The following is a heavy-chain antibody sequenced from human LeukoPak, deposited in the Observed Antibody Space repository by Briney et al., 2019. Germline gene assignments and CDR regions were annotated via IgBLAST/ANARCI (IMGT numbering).Heavy chain of an antibody. CDR2: IYTSGTT. J-gene: IGHJ4*02. CDR3: ARATYYYDSRGYLLDY. D-gene: IGHD3-22*01. CDR1: GGSISSGGYY. V-gene: IGHV4-61*02. Sequence: NTSETLSLTCTVSGGSISSGGYYWSWIRQPAGKGLEWIGRIYTSGTTNYNPSLKSRVTISLDTSKNQLSLKLSSAAAADTALYYCARATYYYDSRGYLLDYWGQGTRVTVSS.